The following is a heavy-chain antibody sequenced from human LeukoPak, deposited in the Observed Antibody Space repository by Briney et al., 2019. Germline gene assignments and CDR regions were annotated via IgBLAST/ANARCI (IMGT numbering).Heavy chain of an antibody. CDR3: AKSSSYDSSGLFDY. Sequence: GGSLRLSCAASGFTFSSYGMHWVRQAPGKGLEWVAVISYDGSNKYYADSVKGRFTISRDNSKNTLYLQMNSLRAEDTAVYYCAKSSSYDSSGLFDYWGQGTLVTVSS. CDR2: ISYDGSNK. V-gene: IGHV3-30*18. J-gene: IGHJ4*02. CDR1: GFTFSSYG. D-gene: IGHD3-22*01.